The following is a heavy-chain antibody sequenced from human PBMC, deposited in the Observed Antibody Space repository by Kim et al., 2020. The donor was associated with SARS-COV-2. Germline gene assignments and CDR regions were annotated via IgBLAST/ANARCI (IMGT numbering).Heavy chain of an antibody. CDR3: ARRTRRGPSLDS. V-gene: IGHV4-39*01. D-gene: IGHD1-1*01. Sequence: SETLSRTCTVSAGSVSNSDYYWDWVRQPPGKGLEWIGSIYHTGSAYYDLSLKSRATISMDLSKNQFSLELSSVTATDTSVYYCARRTRRGPSLDSWGQGT. CDR1: AGSVSNSDYY. CDR2: IYHTGSA. J-gene: IGHJ4*02.